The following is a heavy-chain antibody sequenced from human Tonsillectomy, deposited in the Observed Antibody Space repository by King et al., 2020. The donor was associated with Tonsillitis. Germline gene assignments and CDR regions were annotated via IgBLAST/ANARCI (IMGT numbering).Heavy chain of an antibody. CDR1: GYSYTDYF. V-gene: IGHV1-2*02. J-gene: IGHJ4*02. CDR2: SNPNSGDA. CDR3: ARALDNNVVVSAATLYY. D-gene: IGHD2-2*01. Sequence: VQLVQSGAEVKKPGASVKVSCKASGYSYTDYFMHWVRQAPGQGLEWMGWSNPNSGDAKYAQNFQGRVTLTRDTSISTAYMELSGLRSDDTAMYYCARALDNNVVVSAATLYYWGQGTLVTVSS.